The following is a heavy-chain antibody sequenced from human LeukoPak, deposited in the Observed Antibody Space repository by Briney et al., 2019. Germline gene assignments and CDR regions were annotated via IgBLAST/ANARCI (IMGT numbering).Heavy chain of an antibody. D-gene: IGHD3-9*01. CDR2: ITWDCCST. Sequence: GGSLRLSCAASGFTFDDYTMHWVLQAPGKGLEWVSLITWDCCSTYYADSVKGRFTISRDNSKNSLHLKMKSMRTEDTALYYCAKGRYYDILTGYLHEYFQHWGQGTLVTVSS. J-gene: IGHJ1*01. CDR3: AKGRYYDILTGYLHEYFQH. V-gene: IGHV3-43*01. CDR1: GFTFDDYT.